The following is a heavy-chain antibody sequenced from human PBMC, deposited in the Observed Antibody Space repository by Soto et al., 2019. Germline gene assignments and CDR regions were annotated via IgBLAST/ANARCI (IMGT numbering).Heavy chain of an antibody. CDR2: TSAYNGNK. Sequence: QVQLVQSGAEVKKPGASVKVSCKASGYTFTSYGISWVRQAPGQGLEWMGWTSAYNGNKKYAQKLQGRVSMTTDTSTSTAHMELRSLRSDDTAVYYCARDLGQQLFDYWCQGTLVTVSS. CDR3: ARDLGQQLFDY. V-gene: IGHV1-18*01. CDR1: GYTFTSYG. J-gene: IGHJ4*02. D-gene: IGHD6-13*01.